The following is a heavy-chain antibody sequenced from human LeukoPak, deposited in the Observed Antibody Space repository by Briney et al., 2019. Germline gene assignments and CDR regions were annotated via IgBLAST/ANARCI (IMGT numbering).Heavy chain of an antibody. CDR3: ARENWGFDY. D-gene: IGHD7-27*01. J-gene: IGHJ4*02. Sequence: GASVKVSCKASGYTFTSYYMHWVRQAPGQGLEYMGWINTNTGNPTYAQGFTGRFVFSLDTSVSTAYLQISGLKIEDTAVYYCARENWGFDYWGQGTLVTVSS. V-gene: IGHV7-4-1*02. CDR2: INTNTGNP. CDR1: GYTFTSYY.